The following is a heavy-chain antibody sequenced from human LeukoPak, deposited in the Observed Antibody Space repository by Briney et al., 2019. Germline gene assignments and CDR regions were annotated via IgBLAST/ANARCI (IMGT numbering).Heavy chain of an antibody. CDR2: ISSSGSTI. CDR3: ARDLGRTFDY. V-gene: IGHV3-48*03. J-gene: IGHJ4*02. Sequence: SGGSLRLSCAASGFTFSSYEMNWVRQARGKGLEWVSYISSSGSTIYYADSVKGRFTISRDNAKNSLYLRMNSLRAEDTAVYYCARDLGRTFDYWGQGTLVTASS. CDR1: GFTFSSYE.